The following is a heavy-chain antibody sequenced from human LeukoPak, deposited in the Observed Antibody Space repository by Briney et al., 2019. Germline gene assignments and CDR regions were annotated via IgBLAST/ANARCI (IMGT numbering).Heavy chain of an antibody. CDR2: IYYSGTT. CDR3: ARQDYYDSSAFYYMDV. V-gene: IGHV4-39*01. CDR1: GGSISSYY. Sequence: PSETLSLTCTVSGGSISSYYWSWIRQPPGKGLEWIGTIYYSGTTYYNPSLKSRVTISGDTSRNQFSLKLSSVTAAVTAVYYCARQDYYDSSAFYYMDVWGKGTTVTMSS. D-gene: IGHD3-22*01. J-gene: IGHJ6*03.